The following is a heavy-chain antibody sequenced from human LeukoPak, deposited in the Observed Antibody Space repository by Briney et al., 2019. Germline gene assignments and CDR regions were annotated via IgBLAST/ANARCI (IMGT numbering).Heavy chain of an antibody. J-gene: IGHJ4*02. CDR1: GGSISSYY. D-gene: IGHD5-18*01. V-gene: IGHV4-59*01. Sequence: SEALSLTCTVSGGSISSYYWSWIRQPPGKGLEWIGYIYYSGSTNYNPSLKSRVTISVDTSKNQSSLKLSSVTAADTAVYYCATNRGRYSYGYFDYWGQGTLVTVSS. CDR3: ATNRGRYSYGYFDY. CDR2: IYYSGST.